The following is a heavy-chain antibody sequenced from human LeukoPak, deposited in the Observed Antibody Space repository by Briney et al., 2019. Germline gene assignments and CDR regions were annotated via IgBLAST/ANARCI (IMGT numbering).Heavy chain of an antibody. Sequence: ASVKVSCKASGYTFSSYAISWVRQAPGQGLEWMGWISAYNGNTNYAQKLQGRVFMTTDTSTSTAYMELRSLRSDDTAVYYCVRDSVSWGTPDHWGHGTLVTVSS. V-gene: IGHV1-18*01. CDR1: GYTFSSYA. J-gene: IGHJ4*01. CDR3: VRDSVSWGTPDH. CDR2: ISAYNGNT. D-gene: IGHD1/OR15-1a*01.